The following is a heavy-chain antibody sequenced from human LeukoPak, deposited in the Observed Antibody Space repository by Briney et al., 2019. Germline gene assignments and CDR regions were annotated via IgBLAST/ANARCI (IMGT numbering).Heavy chain of an antibody. CDR1: GYTFTSYD. CDR2: MNPTSGNT. Sequence: GASVKVSCKASGYTFTSYDINWVRRATGQGLEWMGWMNPTSGNTGYAQKFQGRVTITRNTSISTAYMELSSLRSEDTAVYYCARATTVRLDYWGQGTLVTVSS. J-gene: IGHJ4*02. D-gene: IGHD4-17*01. V-gene: IGHV1-8*03. CDR3: ARATTVRLDY.